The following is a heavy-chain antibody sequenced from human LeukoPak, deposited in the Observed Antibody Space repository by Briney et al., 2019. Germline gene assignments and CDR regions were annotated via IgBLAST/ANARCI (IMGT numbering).Heavy chain of an antibody. CDR1: GGSFSGYY. CDR3: ARGRGGLRFRYFDY. Sequence: SETLSLTCAVYGGSFSGYYWSWIRQPPGKGLEWIGEINHSGSTNYNPSLKSRVTISVDTSKNQFSLKLSSVTAADTAVYYCARGRGGLRFRYFDYWGQGTLVTVSS. J-gene: IGHJ4*02. CDR2: INHSGST. V-gene: IGHV4-34*01. D-gene: IGHD2-15*01.